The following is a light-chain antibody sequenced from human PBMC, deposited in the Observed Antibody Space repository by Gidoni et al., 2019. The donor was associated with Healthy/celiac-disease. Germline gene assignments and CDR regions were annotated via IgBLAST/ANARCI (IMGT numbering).Light chain of an antibody. Sequence: PSQSVSSSYLAGYQQKPGQAPRHRIDGASSRATGIPDRFSGSGSGKDFTLTISRLEPDDFAVYYCQQYGSSSYTFGQGTKLEIK. CDR1: QSVSSSY. CDR2: GAS. V-gene: IGKV3-20*01. J-gene: IGKJ2*01. CDR3: QQYGSSSYT.